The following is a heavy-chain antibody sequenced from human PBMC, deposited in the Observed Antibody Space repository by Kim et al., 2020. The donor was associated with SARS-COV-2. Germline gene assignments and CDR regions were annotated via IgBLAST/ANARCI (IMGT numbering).Heavy chain of an antibody. CDR1: GFTFGDYA. CDR3: AKGPYNWNYGGNYYYYYYMDV. CDR2: ISWNSGSI. V-gene: IGHV3-9*01. J-gene: IGHJ6*03. Sequence: GGSLRLSCAASGFTFGDYAMHWVRQAPGKGLEWVSGISWNSGSIGYADSVKGRFTISRDNAKNSPYLQMNSLRAEDTALYYCAKGPYNWNYGGNYYYYYYMDVWGKGTTVTVSS. D-gene: IGHD1-7*01.